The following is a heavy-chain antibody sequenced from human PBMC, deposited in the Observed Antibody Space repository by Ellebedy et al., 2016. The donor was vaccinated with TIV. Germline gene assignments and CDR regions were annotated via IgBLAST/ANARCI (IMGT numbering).Heavy chain of an antibody. D-gene: IGHD4-17*01. J-gene: IGHJ5*01. CDR2: IYQDGSEK. CDR3: ARRGSYGDYAVHVNSWFDS. V-gene: IGHV3-7*01. CDR1: GFSFRSYW. Sequence: GESLKISCAASGFSFRSYWMSWVRQAPGKGLEWVANIYQDGSEKYYVDSVEGRFTISRDSAKNELYLQMKSLRVEDTAVYYCARRGSYGDYAVHVNSWFDSWGQGTPVSVSP.